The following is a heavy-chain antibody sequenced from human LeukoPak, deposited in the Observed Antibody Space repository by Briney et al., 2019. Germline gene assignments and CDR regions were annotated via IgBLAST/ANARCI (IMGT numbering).Heavy chain of an antibody. CDR3: ARDWFHAIDY. V-gene: IGHV3-66*01. CDR1: GFTVSNNY. J-gene: IGHJ4*02. Sequence: GGSLRLSCAASGFTVSNNYLHWVRQAPGKGLEWVSVIYSGGTTYYANSVKGRFTISRDNAKNTLYLQMNSLRAEDTAVYYCARDWFHAIDYWGQGTLVTVSS. CDR2: IYSGGTT. D-gene: IGHD2/OR15-2a*01.